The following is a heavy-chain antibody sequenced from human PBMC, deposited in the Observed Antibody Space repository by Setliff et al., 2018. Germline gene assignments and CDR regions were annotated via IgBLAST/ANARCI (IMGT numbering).Heavy chain of an antibody. CDR3: AREVLSTVVAWDY. D-gene: IGHD4-17*01. V-gene: IGHV1-2*02. CDR2: INPNSGDT. CDR1: GNTFTGYY. Sequence: ASVKVSSKASGNTFTGYYIHWLRQAPGQGLEWMGCINPNSGDTTFAQKFQGRVTITRDTSNSTDYMDLSRLTSDDTAVYYCAREVLSTVVAWDYWGQGTLVTVSS. J-gene: IGHJ4*02.